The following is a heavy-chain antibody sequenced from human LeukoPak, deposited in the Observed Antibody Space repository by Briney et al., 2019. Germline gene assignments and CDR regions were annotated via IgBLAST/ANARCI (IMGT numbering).Heavy chain of an antibody. D-gene: IGHD2-2*01. J-gene: IGHJ4*02. V-gene: IGHV1-18*01. Sequence: VASVKVSCKASGYTFTSYGISWVRQAPGQGLEWMGWISAYNGNTNYAQKLQGRVTMTTDTSTSTAYMELRSLRSDDTAVYYCARSTDCSSTSCYDGFLYYFDYWGQGTLVTVSS. CDR3: ARSTDCSSTSCYDGFLYYFDY. CDR1: GYTFTSYG. CDR2: ISAYNGNT.